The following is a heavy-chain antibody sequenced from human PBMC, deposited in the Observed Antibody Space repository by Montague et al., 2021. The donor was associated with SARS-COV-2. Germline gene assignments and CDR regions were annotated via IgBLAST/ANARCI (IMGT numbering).Heavy chain of an antibody. Sequence: SETLSLTCTVSGGSISTYYWNWIRQFPGKGLEWIGYIDYSGSTNYNPSLQGRVIISVDRSKIQFSLELNSVTAADTAIYYCARLPYDNSYGMDVWGQGTTVTVSS. D-gene: IGHD3-9*01. J-gene: IGHJ6*02. V-gene: IGHV4-59*01. CDR2: IDYSGST. CDR1: GGSISTYY. CDR3: ARLPYDNSYGMDV.